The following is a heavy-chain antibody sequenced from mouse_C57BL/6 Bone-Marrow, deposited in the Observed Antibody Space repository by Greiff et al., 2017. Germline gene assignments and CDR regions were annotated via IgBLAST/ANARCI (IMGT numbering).Heavy chain of an antibody. CDR3: ARRGTYYSNYGFYYAMDD. D-gene: IGHD2-5*01. Sequence: QVQLQQSGAELVRPGTSVKVSCKASGYAFTNYLIEWVKQRPGQGLEWIGVLNPGSGGTNYNEKFKGKATLTADKSSSTAYMQLSSLTSEDSAVYFCARRGTYYSNYGFYYAMDDWGQGTSVTVSS. CDR2: LNPGSGGT. J-gene: IGHJ4*01. CDR1: GYAFTNYL. V-gene: IGHV1-54*01.